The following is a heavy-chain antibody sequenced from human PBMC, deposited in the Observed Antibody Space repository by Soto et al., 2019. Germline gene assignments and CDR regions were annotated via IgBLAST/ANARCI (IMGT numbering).Heavy chain of an antibody. CDR1: GYTFTSYG. D-gene: IGHD5-12*01. V-gene: IGHV1-18*01. CDR3: ARDLYGGPYYFDY. J-gene: IGHJ4*02. Sequence: ASVKVSCKASGYTFTSYGISWVRQAPGQGLEWMGWISAYNGNTNYAQKLKSRVTISVDTSKNQFSLKLSSVTAADTAVYYCARDLYGGPYYFDYWGQGTLVTVSS. CDR2: ISAYNGNT.